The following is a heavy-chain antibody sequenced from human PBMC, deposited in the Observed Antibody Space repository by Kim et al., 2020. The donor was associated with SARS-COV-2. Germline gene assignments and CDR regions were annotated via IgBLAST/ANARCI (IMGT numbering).Heavy chain of an antibody. V-gene: IGHV4-34*01. J-gene: IGHJ4*02. D-gene: IGHD3-3*01. CDR3: ARGAIRGVRFLDY. CDR1: GGSFSGYY. CDR2: INHSGST. Sequence: SETLSLTCAVYGGSFSGYYWSWIRQPPGKGLEWIGEINHSGSTNYNPSLKSRVTISVDTSKNQFSLKLSSVTAADTAVYYCARGAIRGVRFLDYWGQGTLVTVSS.